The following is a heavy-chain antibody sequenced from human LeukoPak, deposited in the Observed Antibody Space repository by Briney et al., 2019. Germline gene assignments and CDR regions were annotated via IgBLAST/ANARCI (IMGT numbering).Heavy chain of an antibody. CDR3: SRGGTDDPFNY. V-gene: IGHV3-21*01. Sequence: GGSLRLSCAASGFTFSSYEMNWVRQAPGKGLEWVSSISPSSDYIYYADSVKGRFTISRDNAKNSLYLQMNSLRAGDTAVYYCSRGGTDDPFNYWGQGTLVTVSS. D-gene: IGHD1-1*01. CDR1: GFTFSSYE. CDR2: ISPSSDYI. J-gene: IGHJ4*02.